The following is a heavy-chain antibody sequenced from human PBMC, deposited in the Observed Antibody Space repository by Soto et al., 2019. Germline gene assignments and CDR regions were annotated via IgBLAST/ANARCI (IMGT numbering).Heavy chain of an antibody. Sequence: GASVKVSCKASGYTFTSYAMHWVRQAPGQRLEWMGWINAGNGNTKYSQKFQGRVTITRDTSASTAYMELSSLRSEDTAVYYCARVGEGGYFDWLSYDYWGQGTLVTVSS. J-gene: IGHJ4*02. CDR3: ARVGEGGYFDWLSYDY. CDR1: GYTFTSYA. D-gene: IGHD3-9*01. V-gene: IGHV1-3*01. CDR2: INAGNGNT.